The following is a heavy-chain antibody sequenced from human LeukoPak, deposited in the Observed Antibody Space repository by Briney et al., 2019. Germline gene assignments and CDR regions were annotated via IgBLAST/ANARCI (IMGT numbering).Heavy chain of an antibody. CDR2: MSPSGSS. CDR3: ARVLGYCSGGSCYSSLYYYYGMDV. D-gene: IGHD2-15*01. V-gene: IGHV4-34*01. Sequence: SETLSLTCAVYGGSFSDYYWTWIRQTPGKGLEWIGEMSPSGSSNYNPSLKSRVTISVDTSNNQFSLKLRSVTAADTAVYYCARVLGYCSGGSCYSSLYYYYGMDVWGQGTTVTVSS. J-gene: IGHJ6*02. CDR1: GGSFSDYY.